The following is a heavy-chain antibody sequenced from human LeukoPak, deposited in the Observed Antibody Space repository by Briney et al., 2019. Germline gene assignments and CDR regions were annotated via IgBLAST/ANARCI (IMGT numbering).Heavy chain of an antibody. D-gene: IGHD1-26*01. J-gene: IGHJ4*02. CDR2: IKQGGGEI. Sequence: GGSLRLSCAASGFTFSDYWMSWVRQAPGKGLEWVANIKQGGGEIYYVDSVKGRFTISRDNAKNSLYLQMNSLRAEDTGIYYCARDKVVGPTKFDNWGQGTLVTVSP. CDR1: GFTFSDYW. V-gene: IGHV3-7*01. CDR3: ARDKVVGPTKFDN.